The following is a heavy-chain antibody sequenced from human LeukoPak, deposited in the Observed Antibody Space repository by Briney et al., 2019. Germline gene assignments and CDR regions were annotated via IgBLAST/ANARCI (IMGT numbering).Heavy chain of an antibody. V-gene: IGHV4-59*12. CDR1: GGSISSYC. D-gene: IGHD2-15*01. CDR3: ARERYCSGGSCYRRWFDP. Sequence: SETQSLTCTVSGGSISSYCWSCIRQPPGKGLEWIGYIYYSGSTNYNPSLKSRVTISVDTSKNQFSLKLSSVTAADTAVYYCARERYCSGGSCYRRWFDPWGQGTLVTVSS. CDR2: IYYSGST. J-gene: IGHJ5*02.